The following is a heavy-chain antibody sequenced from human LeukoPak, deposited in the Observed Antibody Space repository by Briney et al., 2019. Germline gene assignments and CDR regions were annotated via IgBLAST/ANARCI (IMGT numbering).Heavy chain of an antibody. CDR2: ISWNSGSI. J-gene: IGHJ4*02. V-gene: IGHV3-9*01. D-gene: IGHD1-14*01. Sequence: PGRSLRLSCAASGFTFDDYAMHWVRQAPGKGLEWVSGISWNSGSIGYADSVKGRFTISRDNAKNSLYLQMNSLRAEDTALYYCAKDIGRNGIAEYYFDYWGQGTLVTVSS. CDR3: AKDIGRNGIAEYYFDY. CDR1: GFTFDDYA.